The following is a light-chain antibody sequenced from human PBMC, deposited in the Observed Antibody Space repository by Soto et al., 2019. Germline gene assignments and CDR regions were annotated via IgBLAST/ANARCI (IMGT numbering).Light chain of an antibody. Sequence: DIQMTQSPSTLSASVGDRVSITCRASHSISDWLAWFQLKPGKAPKLLIYDASSLESGVPSRFSGSGSGTEFTLTISSLQPDDFATYYCQQYNNYSTFCQGTKVDIK. CDR1: HSISDW. CDR3: QQYNNYST. J-gene: IGKJ1*01. CDR2: DAS. V-gene: IGKV1-5*01.